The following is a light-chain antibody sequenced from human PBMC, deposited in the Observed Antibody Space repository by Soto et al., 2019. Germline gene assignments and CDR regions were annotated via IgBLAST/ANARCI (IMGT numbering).Light chain of an antibody. CDR3: QQFNSYHIT. V-gene: IGKV1-13*02. J-gene: IGKJ5*01. Sequence: AIQLTQSPSSLSASVGDRVTITCRASQGISSALAWYQQKPGKAPKLLIYDASSLESGVPSRFRGSGSGTDFTLTISSLQPEDFATYYCQQFNSYHITFGQGTRLEIK. CDR1: QGISSA. CDR2: DAS.